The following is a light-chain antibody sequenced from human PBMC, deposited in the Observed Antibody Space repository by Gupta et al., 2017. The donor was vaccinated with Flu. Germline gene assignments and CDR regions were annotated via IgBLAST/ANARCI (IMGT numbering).Light chain of an antibody. V-gene: IGKV3-15*01. J-gene: IGKJ2*01. Sequence: EIVMTQSPATLSVSPGERATLSCRASQTVSSNLAWYQQKPGQAPRLLIYGASTRATGIPARFSGSGSGTDFTLTISSLQSEDFAVYYCQQYSDGPPYTFGQGTKLEIK. CDR2: GAS. CDR1: QTVSSN. CDR3: QQYSDGPPYT.